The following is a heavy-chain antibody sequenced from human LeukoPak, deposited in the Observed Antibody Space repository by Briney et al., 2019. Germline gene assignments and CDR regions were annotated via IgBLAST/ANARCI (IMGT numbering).Heavy chain of an antibody. J-gene: IGHJ4*02. D-gene: IGHD4-17*01. CDR2: IIPILGIA. CDR1: GGTFSSYA. Sequence: AASVKVSCKASGGTFSSYAISWVRQAPGQGLEWMGRIIPILGIANYAQKFQGRVTITADKSTSTAYMELSSLRSEDTAVYYCARDDYGDYGGVPYFDYWGQGTLVTVSS. CDR3: ARDDYGDYGGVPYFDY. V-gene: IGHV1-69*04.